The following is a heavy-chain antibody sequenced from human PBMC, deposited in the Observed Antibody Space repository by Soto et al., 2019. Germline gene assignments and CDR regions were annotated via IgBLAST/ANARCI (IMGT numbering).Heavy chain of an antibody. V-gene: IGHV3-23*01. Sequence: GGSLRLSCVASGFTFSNYDMSWVRQAPGKGLEWVSTVDSAGSTYYADSVTGRFTISRDNSRNTLSLQMNSLRAEDTAVYYCAKHRLARGIDYWGQGTQVTVSS. D-gene: IGHD3-10*01. J-gene: IGHJ4*02. CDR1: GFTFSNYD. CDR2: VDSAGST. CDR3: AKHRLARGIDY.